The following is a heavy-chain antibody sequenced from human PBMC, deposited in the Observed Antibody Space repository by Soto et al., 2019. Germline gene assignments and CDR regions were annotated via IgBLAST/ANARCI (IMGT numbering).Heavy chain of an antibody. CDR1: GGSINNYY. CDR3: ARRSTVTYDY. V-gene: IGHV4-39*01. J-gene: IGHJ4*02. Sequence: SETLSLTCTVSGGSINNYYWGWVRQPPGNGLEWIGSFYYRDSTYFNPSLKSRVTISVDTSKNQFSLKLSAVTAADTAVYYCARRSTVTYDYWGQGILVTVSS. D-gene: IGHD4-17*01. CDR2: FYYRDST.